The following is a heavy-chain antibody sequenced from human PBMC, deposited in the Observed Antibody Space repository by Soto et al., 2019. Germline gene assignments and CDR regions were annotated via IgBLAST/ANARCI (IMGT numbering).Heavy chain of an antibody. V-gene: IGHV1-69*02. CDR1: GGTFSSYT. D-gene: IGHD4-17*01. CDR3: ARARNDYGDYGRSLNDYYMDV. J-gene: IGHJ6*03. Sequence: QVQLVQSGAEVKKPGSSVKVSCKASGGTFSSYTISWVRQAPGQGLEWMGRIIPILGIANYAQKFQGRVKITADKSTSPAYMELSSLRSEDTAVYYCARARNDYGDYGRSLNDYYMDVWGKGTTVTVSS. CDR2: IIPILGIA.